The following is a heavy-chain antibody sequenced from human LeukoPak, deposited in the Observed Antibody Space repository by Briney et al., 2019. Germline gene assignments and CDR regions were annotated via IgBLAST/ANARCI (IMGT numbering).Heavy chain of an antibody. CDR2: ISWNSYTI. D-gene: IGHD2-15*01. CDR3: ARDEDGNFDY. Sequence: GGSLRLSCAASGFTFDDYAMHWVRQAPGKGLEWVSGISWNSYTIGYADSVKGRFTISRDNAKNSLYLQMNSLRAEDTAVYYCARDEDGNFDYWGQGTLVTVSS. J-gene: IGHJ4*02. CDR1: GFTFDDYA. V-gene: IGHV3-9*01.